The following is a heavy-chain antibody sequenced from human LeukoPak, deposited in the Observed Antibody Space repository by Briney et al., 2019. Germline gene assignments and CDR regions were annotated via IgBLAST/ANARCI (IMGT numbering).Heavy chain of an antibody. V-gene: IGHV3-53*01. CDR1: GFSVSSNY. D-gene: IGHD2-15*01. CDR2: FYSGGST. J-gene: IGHJ4*02. CDR3: AKTRGYCSGGSCYGDS. Sequence: GGSLRLSCAASGFSVSSNYMSWVRQAPGKGLEWVSVFYSGGSTYYADSVKGRFTISRDNSKNTLYLQMNSLRAEDTALYYCAKTRGYCSGGSCYGDSWGQGTLVTVSS.